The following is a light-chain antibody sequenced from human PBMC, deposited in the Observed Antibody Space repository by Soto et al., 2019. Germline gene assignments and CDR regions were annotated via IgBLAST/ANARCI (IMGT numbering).Light chain of an antibody. CDR2: WAS. J-gene: IGKJ4*01. Sequence: DIVLPQSPDYLAVSLGERPTIHCKSSQSVLYSSNNKNHLAWYQQKPGQPPKLVIYWASTRESGVPDRFSGSGSGTDFTLTISSLQAEDVAVYYCYQYFSTPLTFGGGTKVDIK. CDR1: QSVLYSSNNKNH. V-gene: IGKV4-1*01. CDR3: YQYFSTPLT.